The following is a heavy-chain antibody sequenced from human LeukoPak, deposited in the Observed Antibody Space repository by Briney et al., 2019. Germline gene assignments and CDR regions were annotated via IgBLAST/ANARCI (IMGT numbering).Heavy chain of an antibody. Sequence: GGSLRLSCEASGFTFSSYAMSWVRQAPGKGLEWVSSISGSGGSTHYADSVKGRFTMSRDNSRNTLYLQMNSLRAVDRAVYYCAKTDSSGYFYTYFNYWGQGTLVTVSS. CDR3: AKTDSSGYFYTYFNY. D-gene: IGHD3-22*01. CDR1: GFTFSSYA. CDR2: ISGSGGST. J-gene: IGHJ4*02. V-gene: IGHV3-23*01.